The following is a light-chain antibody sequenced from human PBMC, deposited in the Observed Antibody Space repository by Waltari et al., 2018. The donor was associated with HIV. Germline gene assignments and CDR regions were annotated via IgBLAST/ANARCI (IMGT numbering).Light chain of an antibody. V-gene: IGLV1-40*01. CDR1: SSTIRADYD. CDR2: GNK. CDR3: QSYDISLSASVV. J-gene: IGLJ2*01. Sequence: QSMLTQPPPVSGAPGQRVTIPCTGSSSTIRADYDDHWYQQIPGTAPKLLIPGNKNRPSGVPDRFSASKSGTSASLTISGLQAEDEADYFCQSYDISLSASVVFGGGTRLTVL.